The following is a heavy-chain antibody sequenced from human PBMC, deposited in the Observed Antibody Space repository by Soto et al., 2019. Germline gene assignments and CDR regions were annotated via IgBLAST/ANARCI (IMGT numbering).Heavy chain of an antibody. CDR2: ISSSSSFI. CDR1: GFTFSSYS. V-gene: IGHV3-21*01. CDR3: ARDLHDYVSFRFDP. J-gene: IGHJ5*02. Sequence: EVLLVESGGGLVQPGGSLRLSCAASGFTFSSYSMNWVRQAPGKGLEWVSSISSSSSFIYYADSLKGRFTISRDNAKNSLYLQMNSLRAEDTAVYYCARDLHDYVSFRFDPWGQGTLVTVSS. D-gene: IGHD3-16*01.